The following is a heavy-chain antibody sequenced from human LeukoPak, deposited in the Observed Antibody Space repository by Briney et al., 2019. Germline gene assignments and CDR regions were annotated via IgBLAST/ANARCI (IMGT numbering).Heavy chain of an antibody. CDR1: GFTFSSYS. CDR3: ARGPNYYGSGVDY. V-gene: IGHV3-21*01. Sequence: AGSLCFSCAASGFTFSSYSMNWVRPAPGKGLEWVSSISSSSSYIYYADSVKGRFTISRDNAKNSLYLQMNSLRAEDTAVYYCARGPNYYGSGVDYWGQGTLVTVSS. J-gene: IGHJ4*02. D-gene: IGHD3-10*01. CDR2: ISSSSSYI.